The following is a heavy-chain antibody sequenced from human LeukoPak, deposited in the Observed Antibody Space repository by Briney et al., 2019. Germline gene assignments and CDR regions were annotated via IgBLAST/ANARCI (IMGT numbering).Heavy chain of an antibody. J-gene: IGHJ4*02. D-gene: IGHD4-17*01. CDR3: ARDYPLDYGVPGEASSDY. CDR1: GFTFSSYG. Sequence: GGSLRLSCAASGFTFSSYGMSWIRQAPGKGLEWISYIHGCGSTTYYADSVKGRFTISRDNAKNSLFLQMNSLRVEDTAVYYCARDYPLDYGVPGEASSDYWGRGTLVTVSS. V-gene: IGHV3-11*01. CDR2: IHGCGSTT.